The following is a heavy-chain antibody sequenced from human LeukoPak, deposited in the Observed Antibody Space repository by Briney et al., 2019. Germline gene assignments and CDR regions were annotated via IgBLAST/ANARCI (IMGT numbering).Heavy chain of an antibody. D-gene: IGHD5-24*01. Sequence: PWETLSLTCTVSGDSISSYYWSWIRQPPGKGLEWIGYIYYSGSTNYNPSLKSRVTISVDTSKNQFSLKLSSVTAADTAVYYCARLTIRDDYPDYWGQGTLVT. J-gene: IGHJ4*02. CDR1: GDSISSYY. CDR3: ARLTIRDDYPDY. CDR2: IYYSGST. V-gene: IGHV4-59*08.